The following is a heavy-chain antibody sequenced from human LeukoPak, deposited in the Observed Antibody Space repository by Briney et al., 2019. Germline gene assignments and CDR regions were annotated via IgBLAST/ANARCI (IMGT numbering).Heavy chain of an antibody. CDR1: GYTFTSYY. J-gene: IGHJ5*02. CDR2: INPSGGST. Sequence: GASVKVSCKASGYTFTSYYMHWVRQAPGQGLEWMGIINPSGGSTSYAQKLQGRVTMTTDTSTSTAYMELRSLRSDDTAVYYCARALRGDWFDPWGQGTLVTVSS. CDR3: ARALRGDWFDP. V-gene: IGHV1-46*01. D-gene: IGHD4-17*01.